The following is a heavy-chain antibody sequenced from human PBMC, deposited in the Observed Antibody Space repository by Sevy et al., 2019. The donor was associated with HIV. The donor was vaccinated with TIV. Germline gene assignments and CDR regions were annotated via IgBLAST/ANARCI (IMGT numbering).Heavy chain of an antibody. V-gene: IGHV1-46*02. Sequence: ASVKVSCKASGYTFNNYYMHWVRQAPGQDLEWMGIINPTGGSTAYTPKFQGRVTITRDTSTSTVYMELSSLRSEDTAVYYCARDLTIFGVIPDYWGQGTLVTVSS. J-gene: IGHJ4*02. CDR3: ARDLTIFGVIPDY. CDR1: GYTFNNYY. CDR2: INPTGGST. D-gene: IGHD3-3*01.